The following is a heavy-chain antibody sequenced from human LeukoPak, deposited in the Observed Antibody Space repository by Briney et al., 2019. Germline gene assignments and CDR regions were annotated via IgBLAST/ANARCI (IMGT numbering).Heavy chain of an antibody. CDR3: ARVGLYSSGWSA. CDR2: INSDGSST. V-gene: IGHV3-74*01. CDR1: GFTFRSYW. D-gene: IGHD6-19*01. Sequence: GGSLRLSCAASGFTFRSYWMNWVRQAPGKGLVWVSRINSDGSSTNYTDSVKDRFTISRDNAKNTLYLQMSSLRAEDTAVYYCARVGLYSSGWSAWGQGTLVTVSS. J-gene: IGHJ4*02.